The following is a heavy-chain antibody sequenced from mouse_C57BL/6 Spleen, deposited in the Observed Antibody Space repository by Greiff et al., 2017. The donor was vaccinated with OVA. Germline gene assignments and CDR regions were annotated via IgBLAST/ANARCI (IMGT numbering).Heavy chain of an antibody. CDR1: GYTFTSYG. CDR2: IYHRSGNT. V-gene: IGHV1-81*01. Sequence: QAQLQQSGAELARPGASVKLSCKASGYTFTSYGISWVKQRTGQGLEWIGEIYHRSGNTNYNENLKGKAILTADKSSSTAYMELRSLTSEDSAVYFCARSPIYYDCDAYWGQGTLVTVSA. J-gene: IGHJ3*01. D-gene: IGHD2-4*01. CDR3: ARSPIYYDCDAY.